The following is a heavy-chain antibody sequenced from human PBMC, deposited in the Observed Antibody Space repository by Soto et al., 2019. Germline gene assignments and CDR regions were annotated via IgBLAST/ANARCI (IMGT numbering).Heavy chain of an antibody. CDR2: IYYSGST. Sequence: SETVSLTCTVSGDSISSYYWSWIRQPPGKGLEWIGYIYYSGSTNYNPSLKSRVTISVDTSKNQFSLKLSSVTAADTAVYYCARTGYNYYGSGSYYISDYYYYYMDVWGKGTTVTVSS. CDR1: GDSISSYY. V-gene: IGHV4-59*08. D-gene: IGHD3-10*01. CDR3: ARTGYNYYGSGSYYISDYYYYYMDV. J-gene: IGHJ6*03.